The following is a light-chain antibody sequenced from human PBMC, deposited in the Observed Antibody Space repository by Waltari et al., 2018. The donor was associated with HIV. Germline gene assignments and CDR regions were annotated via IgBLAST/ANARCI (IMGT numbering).Light chain of an antibody. CDR3: ASWDDSLNGPV. Sequence: QSVLTQPPSTSGTPGQRVTISCSGSSSNIGSNTVSWFQQLPGKAPQVLIYGKNQRPSGVPDRFSGSKSGTSASLAIGGLQSEDEADYYCASWDDSLNGPVFGGGTTLTVL. J-gene: IGLJ2*01. CDR2: GKN. V-gene: IGLV1-44*01. CDR1: SSNIGSNT.